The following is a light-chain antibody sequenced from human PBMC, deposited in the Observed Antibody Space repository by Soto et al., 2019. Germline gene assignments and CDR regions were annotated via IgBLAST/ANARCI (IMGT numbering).Light chain of an antibody. V-gene: IGLV2-14*01. CDR3: SSYAGSNNYV. CDR1: SGDVGAYNY. CDR2: DVS. J-gene: IGLJ1*01. Sequence: QSALTQPASVSGSPGQSITISCTGTSGDVGAYNYVSWYQQHPGKAPRLMIYDVSNRPSGASNRFSGSKSGNTASLTISGLQAEDEADYYCSSYAGSNNYVFGTGTKLTVL.